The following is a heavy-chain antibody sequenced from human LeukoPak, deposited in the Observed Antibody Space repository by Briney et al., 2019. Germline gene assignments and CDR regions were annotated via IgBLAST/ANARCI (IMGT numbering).Heavy chain of an antibody. CDR3: ARGLGSSGWYETSNWFDP. D-gene: IGHD6-19*01. Sequence: SVKVSCKASGGTFSSYAISRVRQAPGQGLEWMGGIIPIFGTANYAQKFQGRVTITADESTSTAYMELSSLRSEDTAVYYCARGLGSSGWYETSNWFDPWGQGTLVTVSS. V-gene: IGHV1-69*13. CDR1: GGTFSSYA. CDR2: IIPIFGTA. J-gene: IGHJ5*02.